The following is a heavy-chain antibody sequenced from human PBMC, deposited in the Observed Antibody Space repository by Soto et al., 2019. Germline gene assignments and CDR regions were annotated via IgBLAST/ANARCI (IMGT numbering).Heavy chain of an antibody. CDR2: ISGRGNYT. CDR1: GFTFSDYY. V-gene: IGHV3-11*06. CDR3: AXXXXXXXXXATGGGYGMDV. Sequence: HVQMVESGGDLVKPGGSLRLSCAVSGFTFSDYYMSWFRQAPEQGLEWIAYISGRGNYTNYADSVRGRFTISRDNIKNSLFLQMNSLRDEDTAIYYCAXXXXXXXXXATGGGYGMDVWGQGT. D-gene: IGHD1-1*01. J-gene: IGHJ6*02.